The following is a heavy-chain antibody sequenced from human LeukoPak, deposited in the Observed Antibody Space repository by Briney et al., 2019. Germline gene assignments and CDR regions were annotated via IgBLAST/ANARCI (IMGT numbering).Heavy chain of an antibody. Sequence: PSETLSLTCAVYVGSFSGYYWSWIRQPPGKGLEWIGEINHSGSTNYNPSLKSRVTMSVDTSKNQFSLKLSSVTAADTAVYYCARKKYYDILTGLYNWFDPWGQGTLVTVSS. V-gene: IGHV4-34*01. CDR2: INHSGST. D-gene: IGHD3-9*01. CDR3: ARKKYYDILTGLYNWFDP. CDR1: VGSFSGYY. J-gene: IGHJ5*02.